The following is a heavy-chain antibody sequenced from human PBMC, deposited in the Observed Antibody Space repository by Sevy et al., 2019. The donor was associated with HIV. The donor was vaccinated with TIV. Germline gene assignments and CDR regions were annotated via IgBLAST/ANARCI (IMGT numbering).Heavy chain of an antibody. CDR2: ILVGGGGT. Sequence: GGSLRLSCAASGFTFSSYALSWVRQAPGKGLEWVSTILVGGGGTYYADSVKGRFTISRDNSKNTLYFQMNSLRAEDTAVYYCHGDYDSSQLASYYYYGMDVWGQGTTVTVSS. V-gene: IGHV3-23*01. D-gene: IGHD3-22*01. CDR3: HGDYDSSQLASYYYYGMDV. J-gene: IGHJ6*02. CDR1: GFTFSSYA.